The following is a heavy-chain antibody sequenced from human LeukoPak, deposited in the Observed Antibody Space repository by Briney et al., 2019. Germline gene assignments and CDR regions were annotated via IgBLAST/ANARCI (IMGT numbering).Heavy chain of an antibody. CDR3: ASGSVDFCSSTSCPVYYFDY. D-gene: IGHD2-2*01. Sequence: SETLSLTCTVSGGSISSGDYYWSWIRQPPGTGLEWIGYIYYSGSTYYNPSLKSRVTISVDTSKNQFSLKLSSVTAAGTAVYYCASGSVDFCSSTSCPVYYFDYWGQGTLVTVSS. J-gene: IGHJ4*02. CDR2: IYYSGST. CDR1: GGSISSGDYY. V-gene: IGHV4-30-4*01.